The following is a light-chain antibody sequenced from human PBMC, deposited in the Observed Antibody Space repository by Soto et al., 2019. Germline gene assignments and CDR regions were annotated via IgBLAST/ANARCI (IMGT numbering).Light chain of an antibody. CDR1: SSDVGGYDF. Sequence: QSVLTQPASVSGSPGQSITISCTVTSSDVGGYDFVSWYQHHPGKAPKLIIYDVNNRPSGLSNRFSGSKSGNTASLTISGLQNEDEADYYCCSYTSSHTRVFGTGTKLTVL. CDR2: DVN. J-gene: IGLJ1*01. CDR3: CSYTSSHTRV. V-gene: IGLV2-14*01.